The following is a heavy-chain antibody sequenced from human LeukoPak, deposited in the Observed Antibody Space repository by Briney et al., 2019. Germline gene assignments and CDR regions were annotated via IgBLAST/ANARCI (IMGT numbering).Heavy chain of an antibody. J-gene: IGHJ4*02. CDR1: GFTFSSYA. V-gene: IGHV3-23*01. Sequence: KAGGSLRLSCAASGFTFSSYAMSWVRQAPGKGLEWVSAISGSGGSTYHADSVRGRFTISRDNSKNTLYLQMNSLRAEDAAVYFCAKAPVTSCRGAYCYPFDSWGQGTLVTVSS. CDR2: ISGSGGST. CDR3: AKAPVTSCRGAYCYPFDS. D-gene: IGHD2-21*01.